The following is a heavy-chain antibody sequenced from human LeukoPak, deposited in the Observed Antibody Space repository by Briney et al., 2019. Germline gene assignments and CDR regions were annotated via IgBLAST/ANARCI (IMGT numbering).Heavy chain of an antibody. Sequence: ASVKVSCKASGGTFSSYAISWVRQAPGQGLEWMGGIIPIFGTANYAQKFQGRVTITADESTSTAYMELSSLRSEDTAVYYCARDRLDTYSSSLDYYFDYWGQGTLVTVSS. CDR1: GGTFSSYA. CDR3: ARDRLDTYSSSLDYYFDY. CDR2: IIPIFGTA. V-gene: IGHV1-69*13. J-gene: IGHJ4*02. D-gene: IGHD6-13*01.